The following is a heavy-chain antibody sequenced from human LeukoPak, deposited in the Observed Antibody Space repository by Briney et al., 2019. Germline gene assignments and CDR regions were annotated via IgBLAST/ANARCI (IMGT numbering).Heavy chain of an antibody. Sequence: ASVKVSCKASGYTFTGYYMHWVRQAPGQGLEWMGWINPNSGGTNYAQKFQGRVTMTRDTSISTAYMELSRLRSDDTAVYYCARPDYCSGGGCYHYWGQGTLVTVSS. D-gene: IGHD2-15*01. CDR3: ARPDYCSGGGCYHY. V-gene: IGHV1-2*02. CDR1: GYTFTGYY. CDR2: INPNSGGT. J-gene: IGHJ4*02.